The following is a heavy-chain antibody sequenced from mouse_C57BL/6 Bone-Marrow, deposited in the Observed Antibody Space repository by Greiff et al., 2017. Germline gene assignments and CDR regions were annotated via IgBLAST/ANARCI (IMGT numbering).Heavy chain of an antibody. Sequence: EVQRVESGPVLVKPGASVKMSCKASGYTFTDYYMNWVKQSHGKSLEWIGVINPYNGGTSYNQKFKGKATLTVDKSSSTAYMELNSLTSEDSAVYYCARSTGWFAYWGQGTLVTVSA. J-gene: IGHJ3*01. CDR1: GYTFTDYY. V-gene: IGHV1-19*01. CDR2: INPYNGGT. CDR3: ARSTGWFAY. D-gene: IGHD2-1*01.